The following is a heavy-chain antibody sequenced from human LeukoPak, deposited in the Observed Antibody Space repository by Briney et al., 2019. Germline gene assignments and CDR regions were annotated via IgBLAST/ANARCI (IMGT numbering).Heavy chain of an antibody. CDR1: GFTFSSYG. D-gene: IGHD3-22*01. Sequence: GGSLRLSCAASGFTFSSYGMHWVRQAPGKGLEWVAVIWYDGSNKYYADSVKGRFTISRDNSKNTLYLQMNSLRAEDTAVYYCARENRMYYHDSSGYLNSNYFDYWGQGTLVTVSS. V-gene: IGHV3-33*01. CDR3: ARENRMYYHDSSGYLNSNYFDY. CDR2: IWYDGSNK. J-gene: IGHJ4*02.